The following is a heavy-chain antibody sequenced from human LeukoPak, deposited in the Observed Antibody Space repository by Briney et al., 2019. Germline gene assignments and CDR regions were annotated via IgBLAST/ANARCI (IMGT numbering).Heavy chain of an antibody. CDR3: AREGFWSGYNYYYYCMDV. V-gene: IGHV3-21*01. J-gene: IGHJ6*03. D-gene: IGHD3-3*01. CDR2: ISSSSSYI. Sequence: GGSLRLSCAASGFTFSSYSMNWVRQAPGKGLEWVSSISSSSSYIYYADSVKGRFTISRDNAKNSLYLQMNSLRAEDTAVYYCAREGFWSGYNYYYYCMDVWDKGTTVTVSS. CDR1: GFTFSSYS.